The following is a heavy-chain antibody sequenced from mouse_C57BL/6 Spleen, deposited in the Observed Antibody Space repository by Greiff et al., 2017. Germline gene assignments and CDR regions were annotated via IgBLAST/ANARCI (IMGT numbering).Heavy chain of an antibody. Sequence: EVQLVESGGDLVKPGGSLKLSCAASGFTFSSYGMSWVRQTPDKRLEWVATISSGGSYTYYPDSVKGRFTISRDNAKNTLYLQMSSLKSEDTAMYYCARGDDYYGSSPTRSFDVWGTGTTVTVSS. V-gene: IGHV5-6*01. CDR2: ISSGGSYT. D-gene: IGHD1-1*01. CDR1: GFTFSSYG. J-gene: IGHJ1*03. CDR3: ARGDDYYGSSPTRSFDV.